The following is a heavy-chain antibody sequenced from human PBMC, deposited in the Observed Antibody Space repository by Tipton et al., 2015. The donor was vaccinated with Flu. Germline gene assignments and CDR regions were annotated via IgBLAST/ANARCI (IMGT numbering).Heavy chain of an antibody. V-gene: IGHV3-49*04. CDR3: TREAGDY. CDR1: GFTFGDYG. Sequence: RSLRLSCKVSGFTFGDYGLSWVRQAPGKGLEWVGFIRSKAYGGTTEYAASVKGRFTISRDDSKSIAYLQMNSLKTEDTAVYYCTREAGDYWGQGTLVTVSS. J-gene: IGHJ4*02. CDR2: IRSKAYGGTT.